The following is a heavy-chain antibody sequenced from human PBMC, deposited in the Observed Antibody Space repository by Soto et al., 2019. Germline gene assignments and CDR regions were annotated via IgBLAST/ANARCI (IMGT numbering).Heavy chain of an antibody. CDR3: TREVLWFGEVSTPYYYYGMDV. Sequence: PGGSLRLSCTASGFTFGDYAMSWFRQAPGKGLEWVGFIRSKAYGGTTEYAAFVKGRFTISRDDSKSIAYLQMNSLKTEDTAVYYCTREVLWFGEVSTPYYYYGMDVWGQGTTVTVSS. J-gene: IGHJ6*02. D-gene: IGHD3-10*01. CDR2: IRSKAYGGTT. V-gene: IGHV3-49*03. CDR1: GFTFGDYA.